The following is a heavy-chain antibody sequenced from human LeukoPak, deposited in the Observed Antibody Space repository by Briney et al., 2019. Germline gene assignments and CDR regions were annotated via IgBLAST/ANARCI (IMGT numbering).Heavy chain of an antibody. J-gene: IGHJ4*02. CDR1: GFTFDDYA. V-gene: IGHV3-9*01. Sequence: GGSLRLSWAASGFTFDDYAMHWVRQAPGKGLEWVSGLSWNSGSIGYADSVKGRFTISRDNAKNSLYLQMNSLRAEDTALYYCAKEGDTAMVTWGQGTLVTVSS. CDR3: AKEGDTAMVT. D-gene: IGHD5-18*01. CDR2: LSWNSGSI.